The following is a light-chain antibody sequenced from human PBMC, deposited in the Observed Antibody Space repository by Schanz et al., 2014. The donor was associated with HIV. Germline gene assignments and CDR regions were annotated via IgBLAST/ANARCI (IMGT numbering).Light chain of an antibody. V-gene: IGKV1-5*03. J-gene: IGKJ2*01. CDR1: QSISAW. CDR2: RAS. CDR3: QQYNSYSYT. Sequence: DIQMTQSPSTLSASVGDRVSITCRASQSISAWLAWYQQKPGRAPKLLIYRASDLEIGVPSRFSGGGAGTEFTLTINSLQPDDFATYYCQQYNSYSYTFGQGTKLEIK.